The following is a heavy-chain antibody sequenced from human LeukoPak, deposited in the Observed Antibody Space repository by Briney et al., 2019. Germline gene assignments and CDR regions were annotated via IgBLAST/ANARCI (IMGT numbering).Heavy chain of an antibody. CDR2: IYYSGST. CDR3: ARGWSSGWYRNDY. V-gene: IGHV4-59*01. Sequence: PSETLSLTCTVSGGSISSYYWSWIRQPPGQGLEWIGYIYYSGSTTYNPSLKSRVTISVDTSKNQFSLKLSSVTAADTAVYYCARGWSSGWYRNDYWGQGTLVTVSS. J-gene: IGHJ4*02. CDR1: GGSISSYY. D-gene: IGHD6-19*01.